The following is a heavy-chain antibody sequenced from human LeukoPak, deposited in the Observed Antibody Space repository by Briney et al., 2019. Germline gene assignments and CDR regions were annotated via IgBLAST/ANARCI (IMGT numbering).Heavy chain of an antibody. J-gene: IGHJ4*02. V-gene: IGHV4-59*01. CDR2: IYYSGST. CDR1: GGSISSYY. Sequence: SETLSLTCTVSGGSISSYYWSWIRQPPGKGLEWIGYIYYSGSTDYNPSLKSRVTISIDTSKNQLSLQLTSVTAADTAVYYCARVTDWNDLDYWGPGTLVTVSS. D-gene: IGHD1-1*01. CDR3: ARVTDWNDLDY.